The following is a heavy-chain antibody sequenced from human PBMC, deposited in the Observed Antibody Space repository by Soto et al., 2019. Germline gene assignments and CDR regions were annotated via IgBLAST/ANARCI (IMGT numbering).Heavy chain of an antibody. Sequence: QVQLQESGPGLVKPSGTLSLTCAVSGGSISSSHWWTWVRQSPGKVLEYIGEISHSGTSNSNPARKSRVTLSLHKSKNPFSLTLTSVTAADTAVYYCARVVLTITRGAFDAWCQGTLVIVSS. CDR3: ARVVLTITRGAFDA. CDR2: ISHSGTS. D-gene: IGHD3-9*01. CDR1: GGSISSSHW. V-gene: IGHV4-4*02. J-gene: IGHJ3*01.